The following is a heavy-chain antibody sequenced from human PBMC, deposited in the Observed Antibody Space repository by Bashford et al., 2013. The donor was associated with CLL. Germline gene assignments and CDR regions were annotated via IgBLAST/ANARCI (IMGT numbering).Heavy chain of an antibody. CDR1: GFTVSSNY. CDR2: IYSCGNT. J-gene: IGHJ4*02. D-gene: IGHD2-21*01. Sequence: GSLRLSCAASGFTVSSNYMSWVRQAPGKGLEWVSVIYSCGNTKNADSMKGRFTISRDNLKNTVYLQMNSLRPEDTAVYYCAKDVRYNVVTSTSGNFFDSWGQGALVTVSS. V-gene: IGHV3-53*01. CDR3: AKDVRYNVVTSTSGNFFDS.